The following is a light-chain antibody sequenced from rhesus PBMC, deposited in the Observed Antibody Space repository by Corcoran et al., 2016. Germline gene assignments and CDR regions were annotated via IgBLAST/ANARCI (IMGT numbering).Light chain of an antibody. V-gene: IGKV1-38*01. CDR3: QQRNSYPLT. CDR2: DAS. Sequence: DIQLTQSPSSLSASVGDRVTITCRARQGISSYLAWYQQKSGKAPKLLIYDASNLQSGVPSRFSGSGSGTEFTLTISSLQPEDFATYYCQQRNSYPLTFGGGTKVEIK. J-gene: IGKJ4*01. CDR1: QGISSY.